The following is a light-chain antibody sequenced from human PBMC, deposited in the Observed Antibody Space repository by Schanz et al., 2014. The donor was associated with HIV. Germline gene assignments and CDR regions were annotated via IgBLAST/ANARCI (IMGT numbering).Light chain of an antibody. CDR1: QSISRW. J-gene: IGKJ2*01. Sequence: DIQMTQSPSTLSASIGDRVTITCRASQSISRWLAWYQQRPGKAPKLLISKASALESGVPSRFSGSGSGTEFTLTISRLEPEDFAVYYCQQYGSSLFKTPEYTFGQGTKLEIK. V-gene: IGKV1-5*03. CDR2: KAS. CDR3: QQYGSSLFKTPEYT.